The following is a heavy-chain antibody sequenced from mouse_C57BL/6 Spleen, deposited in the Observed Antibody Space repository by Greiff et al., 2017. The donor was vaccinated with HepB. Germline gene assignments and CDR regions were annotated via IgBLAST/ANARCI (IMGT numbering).Heavy chain of an antibody. V-gene: IGHV1-52*01. CDR2: IDPSDSET. J-gene: IGHJ4*01. Sequence: QVQLQQPGAELVRPGSSVKLSCKASGYTFTSYWMHWVKQRPIQGLEWIGNIDPSDSETHYNQKFKDKATLTVDKSSSTAYMQLSSLTSEDSAVYYCARGYDYGGGYYAMDYWGQGTSVTVSS. CDR3: ARGYDYGGGYYAMDY. CDR1: GYTFTSYW. D-gene: IGHD2-4*01.